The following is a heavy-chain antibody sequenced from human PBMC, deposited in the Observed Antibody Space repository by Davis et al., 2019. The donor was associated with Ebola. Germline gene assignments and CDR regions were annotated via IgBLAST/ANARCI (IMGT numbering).Heavy chain of an antibody. D-gene: IGHD3-16*01. Sequence: PGGSLRLSCAASGFTFSDYSMNWFRQAPGKGLEWVGRIKTNADGGTVAYAAPVKGRFTISRDDAEQTLYLEMNSLKTEDTAVYYCTTDPGMMITFGGVVNHYGMDVWGQGTTVTVSS. CDR3: TTDPGMMITFGGVVNHYGMDV. J-gene: IGHJ6*02. V-gene: IGHV3-15*01. CDR2: IKTNADGGTV. CDR1: GFTFSDYS.